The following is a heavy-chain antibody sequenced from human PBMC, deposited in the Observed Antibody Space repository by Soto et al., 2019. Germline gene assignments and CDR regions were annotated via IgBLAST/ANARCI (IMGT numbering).Heavy chain of an antibody. Sequence: QVQLVESGGGVVQPGRSLRLSCAASGFTFSSYGMHWVRQAPGKGLEWVAVIWYDGSNKYYADSVKGRFTISRDNSKNTLYLQMNSLRAEDTAVYYCATTTVTTSNPFDYWGQGTLVTVSS. CDR3: ATTTVTTSNPFDY. CDR1: GFTFSSYG. D-gene: IGHD4-17*01. V-gene: IGHV3-33*01. J-gene: IGHJ4*02. CDR2: IWYDGSNK.